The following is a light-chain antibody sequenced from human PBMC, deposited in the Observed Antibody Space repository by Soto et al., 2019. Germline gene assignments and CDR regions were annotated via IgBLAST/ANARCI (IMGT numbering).Light chain of an antibody. CDR1: QSVSSN. V-gene: IGKV3-15*01. Sequence: EIAMTQSPATLSVSPGERATLSCRASQSVSSNLAWYQQKPGQAPRLLIYDASTRATGIPARFSGSGSGTDFTLTISRLEPEDSAVYFCQHYSSQTFGQGTKVDIK. CDR3: QHYSSQT. CDR2: DAS. J-gene: IGKJ1*01.